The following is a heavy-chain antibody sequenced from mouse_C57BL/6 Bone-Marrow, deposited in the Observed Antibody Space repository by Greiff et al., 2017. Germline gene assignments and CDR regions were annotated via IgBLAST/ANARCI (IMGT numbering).Heavy chain of an antibody. CDR1: GFSLTSYG. D-gene: IGHD2-1*01. Sequence: VQRVESGPGLVQPSQSLSITCTVSGFSLTSYGVHWVRQSPGKGLEWLGVIWSGGSTDYNAAFISRLSISKDNSKSQVFFKMNSLQADDTAIYYGARGDYGNYVGYFDVWGTGTTVTVSS. V-gene: IGHV2-2*01. CDR3: ARGDYGNYVGYFDV. CDR2: IWSGGST. J-gene: IGHJ1*03.